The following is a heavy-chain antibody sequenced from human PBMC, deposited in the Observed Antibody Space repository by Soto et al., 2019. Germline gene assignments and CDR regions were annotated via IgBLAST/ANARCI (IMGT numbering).Heavy chain of an antibody. D-gene: IGHD3-22*01. CDR2: IYYSGST. J-gene: IGHJ4*02. CDR3: ARRLLVDSSGYYPTYYFDY. CDR1: GGSISSYY. V-gene: IGHV4-59*01. Sequence: SETLSLTCTVSGGSISSYYWSWIRQPPGKGLEWIGYIYYSGSTNYNPSLKSQVTISVDTSKNQFSLKLSSVTAADTAVYYCARRLLVDSSGYYPTYYFDYWGQGTRVTVAS.